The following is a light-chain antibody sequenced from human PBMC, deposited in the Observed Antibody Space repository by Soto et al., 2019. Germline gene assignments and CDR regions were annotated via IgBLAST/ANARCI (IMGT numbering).Light chain of an antibody. CDR3: ASYTTRSTYV. CDR1: SSDVGGYSY. Sequence: QSALTQPASVSGSPGQSIAISCTGTSSDVGGYSYVSWYQQQPGKAPKLVISDVSNRPSGVSDRFSGSKSGNTASLTISGLQTEDEADYYCASYTTRSTYVFGTGNKLTVL. V-gene: IGLV2-14*01. CDR2: DVS. J-gene: IGLJ1*01.